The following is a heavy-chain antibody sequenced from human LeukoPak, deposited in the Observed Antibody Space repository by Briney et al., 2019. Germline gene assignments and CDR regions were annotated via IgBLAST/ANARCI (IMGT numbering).Heavy chain of an antibody. V-gene: IGHV1-2*02. J-gene: IGHJ4*02. CDR1: GYRFTYYY. Sequence: ASVKVSCKASGYRFTYYYMHWVRQAPGQGLEWVGWINVDSGVTNYAQMFQGRVTMTRDTSITTAYMELGRLRSDDTAVYYCARGFGYGDLYYFDYWGQGALVTVSS. D-gene: IGHD4-17*01. CDR3: ARGFGYGDLYYFDY. CDR2: INVDSGVT.